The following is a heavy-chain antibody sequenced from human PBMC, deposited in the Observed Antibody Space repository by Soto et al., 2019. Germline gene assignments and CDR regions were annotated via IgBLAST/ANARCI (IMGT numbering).Heavy chain of an antibody. CDR3: ASVGRFLEWLLYDY. V-gene: IGHV1-69*13. CDR2: ITPIFGTA. Sequence: SVKVSCKASGGTFSSYAISWVRQAPGQGLEWMGGITPIFGTANYAQKFQGRVTITADESTSTAYMELSSLRSEDTAVYYCASVGRFLEWLLYDYWGQGTLVTVSS. J-gene: IGHJ4*02. CDR1: GGTFSSYA. D-gene: IGHD3-3*01.